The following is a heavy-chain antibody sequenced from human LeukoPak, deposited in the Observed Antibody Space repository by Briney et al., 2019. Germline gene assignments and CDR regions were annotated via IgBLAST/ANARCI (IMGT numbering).Heavy chain of an antibody. V-gene: IGHV3-23*01. CDR1: GFTFSTYA. J-gene: IGHJ4*02. D-gene: IGHD1-7*01. CDR3: AKGETSDY. Sequence: TGGSLRLSCAASGFTFSTYAMNWVRQAPGKGLEWVSGVSAGGGTTYYGDSVKGRFTISRDNSKNTVFLQMNNLRAEDAAIYYCAKGETSDYWGQGTLVTVSS. CDR2: VSAGGGTT.